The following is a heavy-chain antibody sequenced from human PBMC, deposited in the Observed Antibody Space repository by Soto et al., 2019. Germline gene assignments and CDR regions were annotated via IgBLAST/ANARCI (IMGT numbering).Heavy chain of an antibody. Sequence: QVQLQESGPGLVKPSETLSLMCTVSGGSISSYYWSWIRHPPGKGLEWIGYIYYSGSTNYNPSLKSRVTISVDTSKNQFSLKLSSVTAADTAVYYCARECRDGYKHYFDYWGQGTLVTVSS. J-gene: IGHJ4*02. CDR2: IYYSGST. CDR3: ARECRDGYKHYFDY. D-gene: IGHD5-12*01. V-gene: IGHV4-59*01. CDR1: GGSISSYY.